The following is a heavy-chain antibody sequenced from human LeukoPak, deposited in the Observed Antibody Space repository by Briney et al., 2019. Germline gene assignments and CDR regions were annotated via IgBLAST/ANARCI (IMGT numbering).Heavy chain of an antibody. J-gene: IGHJ4*02. Sequence: TSETLSLTCTVSGGSISSYYWSWIRQPPGKGLEWIGYIYYSGSTNYNPSLKSRVTISVDKSKNQFSLKLSFVTAADTAVYYCASESGYYDILTGYLQVYWGQGTLVTVSS. D-gene: IGHD3-9*01. CDR1: GGSISSYY. CDR2: IYYSGST. CDR3: ASESGYYDILTGYLQVY. V-gene: IGHV4-59*12.